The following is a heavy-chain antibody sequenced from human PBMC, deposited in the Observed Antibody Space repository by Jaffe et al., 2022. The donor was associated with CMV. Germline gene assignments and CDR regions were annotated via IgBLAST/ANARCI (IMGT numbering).Heavy chain of an antibody. Sequence: EVQLVESGGGLVQPGGSLRLSCAASGFTLTPYWMHWVRQSPGKGLVWISHINSDGTRTSYVDSVKGRFTISRDNAKNTLYLQMNSLRAEDTAVYYCARDLDSSGWYYGMDVWGQGTTVTVSS. D-gene: IGHD6-19*01. CDR2: INSDGTRT. V-gene: IGHV3-74*01. CDR3: ARDLDSSGWYYGMDV. J-gene: IGHJ6*02. CDR1: GFTLTPYW.